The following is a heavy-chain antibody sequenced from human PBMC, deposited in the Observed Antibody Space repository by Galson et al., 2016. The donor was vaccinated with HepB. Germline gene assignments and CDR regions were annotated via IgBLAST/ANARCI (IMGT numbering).Heavy chain of an antibody. CDR3: ARGTINCSHFDF. Sequence: SVKVSCKASGDTFNNFALNWVRQAPGHGLEWLGGIIPIFGKTNYAQKFQGRVTITAYQSTRTVYMEMSSLRSDDTALYYWARGTINCSHFDFWGPGTPVTVSS. CDR2: IIPIFGKT. CDR1: GDTFNNFA. V-gene: IGHV1-69*13. D-gene: IGHD1-1*01. J-gene: IGHJ4*02.